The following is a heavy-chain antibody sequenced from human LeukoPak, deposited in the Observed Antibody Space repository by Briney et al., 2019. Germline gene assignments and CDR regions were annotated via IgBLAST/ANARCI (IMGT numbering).Heavy chain of an antibody. V-gene: IGHV4-59*01. CDR3: ARGALQYMIVVVHPGGDY. J-gene: IGHJ4*02. CDR2: IYYSGST. CDR1: GGSISSYY. Sequence: SETLSLTCTVSGGSISSYYWSWIRQPPGKGLEWIGYIYYSGSTNYNPSLKSRATISVDTSKNQFSLKLSSVTAADTAVYYCARGALQYMIVVVHPGGDYWGQGTLVTVSS. D-gene: IGHD3-22*01.